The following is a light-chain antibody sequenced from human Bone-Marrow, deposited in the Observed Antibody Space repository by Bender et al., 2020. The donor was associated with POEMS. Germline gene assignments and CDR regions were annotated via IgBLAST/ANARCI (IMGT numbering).Light chain of an antibody. CDR3: QVWQSSSEHPV. J-gene: IGLJ2*01. Sequence: SYVLTQPPSVSVAPGQTARITCGGDNIGYKTVHWHQQKPGQAPVLVVHDDSDRPSGIPERFSGSNSGNTAALTISRVEVGDEADYYCQVWQSSSEHPVFGGGTRLTVL. CDR2: DDS. CDR1: NIGYKT. V-gene: IGLV3-21*02.